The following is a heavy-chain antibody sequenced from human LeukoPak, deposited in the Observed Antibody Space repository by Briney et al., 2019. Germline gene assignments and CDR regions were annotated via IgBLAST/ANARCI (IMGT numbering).Heavy chain of an antibody. V-gene: IGHV4-39*01. CDR3: ARNSGDY. Sequence: SETLSLTCTVSGGPISSSNYYWGWIRQPPGKGLEWIGSIYYSGSTYYNPSLKSRVTISVDTSKNQISLKLSSVTAADTAVYHCARNSGDYWGQGTLVTVSS. D-gene: IGHD4-23*01. CDR1: GGPISSSNYY. CDR2: IYYSGST. J-gene: IGHJ4*02.